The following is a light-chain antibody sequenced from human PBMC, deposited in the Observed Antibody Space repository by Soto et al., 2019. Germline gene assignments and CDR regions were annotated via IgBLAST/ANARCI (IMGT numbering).Light chain of an antibody. CDR2: SAS. CDR3: QQLNGYQLA. CDR1: QAMSTY. J-gene: IGKJ4*01. Sequence: DIQLTQSPSFLSAFVGDTVTITCRASQAMSTYLAWYQQXXXKVPKLLIRSASTLQSGVPPRFSGGGSGTEFTLTISTLQPDDSGIYYCQQLNGYQLAFGGGTNVEIK. V-gene: IGKV1-9*01.